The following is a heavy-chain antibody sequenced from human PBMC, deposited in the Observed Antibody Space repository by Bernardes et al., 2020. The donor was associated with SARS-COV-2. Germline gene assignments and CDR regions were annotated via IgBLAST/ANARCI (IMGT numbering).Heavy chain of an antibody. Sequence: ASVKVSCKASGYTFTSYGITWVRQAPGQGLEGMGWRSAYKGKTNDAQKLQGRVTMTTDTSTSTAYMELRSLRSDDTAVYYSARDVRPWFGESSDYWGQGTLVTVSS. V-gene: IGHV1-18*01. CDR2: RSAYKGKT. J-gene: IGHJ4*02. CDR3: ARDVRPWFGESSDY. D-gene: IGHD3-10*01. CDR1: GYTFTSYG.